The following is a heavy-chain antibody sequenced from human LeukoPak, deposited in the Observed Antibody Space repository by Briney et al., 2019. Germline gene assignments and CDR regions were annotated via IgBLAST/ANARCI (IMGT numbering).Heavy chain of an antibody. Sequence: GGSLRLSCAASGFTFSTYAMSWVRQAPGKGLEWVSSISGISGGGGSTYYADSVKGRFTISRDNSKDTLYLQMNSLRGEDTAVYYCAKLGRYQLLLDDFWGQGTLVTVS. CDR1: GFTFSTYA. J-gene: IGHJ4*02. V-gene: IGHV3-23*01. CDR2: ISGISGGGGST. D-gene: IGHD2-2*01. CDR3: AKLGRYQLLLDDF.